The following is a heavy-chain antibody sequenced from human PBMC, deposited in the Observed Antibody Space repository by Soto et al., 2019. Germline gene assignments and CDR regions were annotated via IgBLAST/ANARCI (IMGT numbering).Heavy chain of an antibody. CDR2: IYYSGST. D-gene: IGHD3-16*02. CDR1: GGSISSSSYY. V-gene: IGHV4-39*01. J-gene: IGHJ4*02. CDR3: ARQTNDYVWGSYRPYYFDY. Sequence: QLQLQESGPGLVKPSETLSLTCTVSGGSISSSSYYWGWIRQPPGKGLEWIGSIYYSGSTYYNPSLKSRFTIAVDTSKNQFSLKLSSVTAADTAVYYCARQTNDYVWGSYRPYYFDYWGQGTLVTVSS.